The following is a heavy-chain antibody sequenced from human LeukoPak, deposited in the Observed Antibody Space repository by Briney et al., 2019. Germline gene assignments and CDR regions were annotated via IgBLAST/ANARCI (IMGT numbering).Heavy chain of an antibody. D-gene: IGHD3-22*01. CDR2: IKQDGSEK. Sequence: GGSLRLSCAASGFTFSSYWMSWVRQAPGKGLEWVANIKQDGSEKYYVDSVKGRFTISRDNAKNSLYLQMNSLRAEDTAVYYRARDNNYYDSSGYYYGGGYFDYWGQGTLVTVSS. V-gene: IGHV3-7*01. J-gene: IGHJ4*02. CDR1: GFTFSSYW. CDR3: ARDNNYYDSSGYYYGGGYFDY.